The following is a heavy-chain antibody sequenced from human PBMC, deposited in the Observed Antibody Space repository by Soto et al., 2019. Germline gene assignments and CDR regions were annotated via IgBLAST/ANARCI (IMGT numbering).Heavy chain of an antibody. V-gene: IGHV3-23*01. J-gene: IGHJ6*02. CDR3: AKETYYYYGMDV. Sequence: SLRLSCAASGFTFSSYAMSWVRQAPGKGLEWVSAISGSGGSTYYADSVKGRFTISRDHSKNTLYLQMNSLRADDTALYYCAKETYYYYGMDVWGQGTTVTVSS. CDR1: GFTFSSYA. CDR2: ISGSGGST.